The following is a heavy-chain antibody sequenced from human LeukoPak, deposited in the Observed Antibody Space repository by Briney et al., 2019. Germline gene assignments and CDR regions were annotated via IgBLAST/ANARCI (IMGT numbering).Heavy chain of an antibody. CDR1: GFTVSSNY. J-gene: IGHJ3*02. Sequence: GGSLRLSCAASGFTVSSNYMSWVRQAPGKGLEWVSIIYSGGSTFYADSVKGRFTISRDNSKNTRYLQMNSLRAEDTAVYYCARGWSYLSAFDSWGQGTMVTVSS. D-gene: IGHD3-10*01. CDR2: IYSGGST. V-gene: IGHV3-53*01. CDR3: ARGWSYLSAFDS.